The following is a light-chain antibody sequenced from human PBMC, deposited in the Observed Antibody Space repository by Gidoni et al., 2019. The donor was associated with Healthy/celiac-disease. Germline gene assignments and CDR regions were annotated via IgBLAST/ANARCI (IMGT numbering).Light chain of an antibody. CDR3: QQSYSIAFT. Sequence: DIQMTQSPSSLSASVGDRVTITCRTSQSISSYLNWYQQKPGKAPKLLIYAASSLQSGVPSRFSGSGSGTDFTLTISSLQPEDFATYYCQQSYSIAFTFXPXTKVDIK. V-gene: IGKV1-39*01. CDR2: AAS. J-gene: IGKJ3*01. CDR1: QSISSY.